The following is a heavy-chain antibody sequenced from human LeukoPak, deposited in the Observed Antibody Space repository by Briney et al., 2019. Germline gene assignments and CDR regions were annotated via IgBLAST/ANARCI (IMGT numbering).Heavy chain of an antibody. CDR3: ARTPEPPVPKREYSSGMFDY. J-gene: IGHJ4*02. CDR1: GGSFSGYY. CDR2: INHSGST. V-gene: IGHV4-34*01. D-gene: IGHD3-22*01. Sequence: SETLSLTCAVYGGSFSGYYWSWIRQPPGKGLEWIGEINHSGSTKYNPSLKSRVTISVDTSKNKFSLQLSSVTAADTAVYYCARTPEPPVPKREYSSGMFDYWGQGTLVTVSS.